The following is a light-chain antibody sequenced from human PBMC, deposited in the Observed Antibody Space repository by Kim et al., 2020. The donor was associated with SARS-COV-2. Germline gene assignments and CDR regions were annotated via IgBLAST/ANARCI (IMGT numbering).Light chain of an antibody. Sequence: EIVMTQSPLSLSVTPGEPASISCWSSQSLLHYNGYNYVDWFVQKPGQSPQLLIYQRSNRASGVPERFSCSGLGKYFPPKISRVEGEEVGNYYCMQSLQTPRTFGQGTKLEI. J-gene: IGKJ1*01. CDR3: MQSLQTPRT. V-gene: IGKV2-28*01. CDR1: QSLLHYNGYNY. CDR2: QRS.